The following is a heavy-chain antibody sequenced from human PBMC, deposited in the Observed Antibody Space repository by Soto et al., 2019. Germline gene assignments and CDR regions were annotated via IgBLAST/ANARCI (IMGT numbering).Heavy chain of an antibody. D-gene: IGHD6-6*01. CDR1: GGSISPDD. CDR3: ARGREYSSSGDLDY. V-gene: IGHV4-59*01. CDR2: MYYTGIT. J-gene: IGHJ4*02. Sequence: QVQLQESGPGLVKPSETLSLTCTVSGGSISPDDLSLIRQPPGKELEGLGYMYYTGITNYNPSLKRRIIILVDMPRNQLSLKLTSVTAADTAVYYCARGREYSSSGDLDYWGQGTLVTVSS.